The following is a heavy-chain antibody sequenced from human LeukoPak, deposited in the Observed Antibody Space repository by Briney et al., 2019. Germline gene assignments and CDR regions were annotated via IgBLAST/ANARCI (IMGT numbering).Heavy chain of an antibody. J-gene: IGHJ6*02. D-gene: IGHD4-11*01. CDR3: ARDRTTPRYYYYYGMDV. Sequence: SSETLSLTCTVSGGSISSHYWSWIRQPAGKGLEWIGRIYTSGSTNYNPSLKSRVTMSVDTSKNQFSLKLSSVTAADTAVYYCARDRTTPRYYYYYGMDVWGQGTTVTVSS. CDR2: IYTSGST. V-gene: IGHV4-4*07. CDR1: GGSISSHY.